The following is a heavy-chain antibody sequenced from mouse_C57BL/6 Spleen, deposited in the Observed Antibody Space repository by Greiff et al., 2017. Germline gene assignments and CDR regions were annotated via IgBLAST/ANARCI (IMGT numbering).Heavy chain of an antibody. V-gene: IGHV5-4*01. CDR1: GFTFSSYA. CDR2: ISDGGSYT. CDR3: ARHAQATYARDY. D-gene: IGHD3-2*02. J-gene: IGHJ4*01. Sequence: EVQLVESGGGLVKPGGSLKLSCAASGFTFSSYAMSWVRQTPEKRLEWVATISDGGSYTYYPDNVKGRFTISRDNAKNNLDLQMSHLKSEDTAMYYCARHAQATYARDYWGQGTSVTVSS.